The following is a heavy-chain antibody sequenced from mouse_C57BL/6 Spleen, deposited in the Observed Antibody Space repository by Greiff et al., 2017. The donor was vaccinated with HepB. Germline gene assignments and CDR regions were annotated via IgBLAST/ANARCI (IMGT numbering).Heavy chain of an antibody. V-gene: IGHV1-53*01. CDR1: GYTFTSYW. J-gene: IGHJ1*03. CDR3: AREGELLTGWYFDV. Sequence: QVQLKQPGTELVKPGASVKLSCKASGYTFTSYWMHWVKQRPGQGLEWIGNINPSNGGTNYNEKFKSKATLTVDKSSSTAYMQLSSLTSEDSAVYYCAREGELLTGWYFDVWGTGTTVTVSS. D-gene: IGHD1-1*01. CDR2: INPSNGGT.